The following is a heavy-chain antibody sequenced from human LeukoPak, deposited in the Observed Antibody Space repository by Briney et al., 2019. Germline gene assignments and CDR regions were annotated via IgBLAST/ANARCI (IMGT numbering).Heavy chain of an antibody. J-gene: IGHJ4*02. CDR3: ARDGYGLDTPMVSTVFDC. Sequence: PGGSLRLSCAVSGFTFRSYAMHWVRQGPGKGLEWVAVISYDGSNKYYADSVKGRFTISRDNSKNTLYLQMNSLRTEDTAVYYCARDGYGLDTPMVSTVFDCWGQGTLVTVSS. CDR1: GFTFRSYA. V-gene: IGHV3-30*03. D-gene: IGHD5-18*01. CDR2: ISYDGSNK.